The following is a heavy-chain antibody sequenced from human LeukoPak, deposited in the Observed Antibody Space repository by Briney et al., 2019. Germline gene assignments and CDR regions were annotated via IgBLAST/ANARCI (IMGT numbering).Heavy chain of an antibody. Sequence: GGSLRLSCAASGFTFSSYGMHWVRQAPGKGLEWVAFIRYDGSNKYYADSVKGRFTISRDNSKNTLYLQMNSLRAEDTAVYYCAKMGQWLVPKGFDYWGQGTLVTVSS. D-gene: IGHD6-19*01. CDR2: IRYDGSNK. CDR3: AKMGQWLVPKGFDY. V-gene: IGHV3-30*02. CDR1: GFTFSSYG. J-gene: IGHJ4*02.